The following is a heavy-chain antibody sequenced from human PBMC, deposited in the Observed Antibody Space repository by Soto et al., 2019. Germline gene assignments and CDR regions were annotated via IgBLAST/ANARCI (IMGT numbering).Heavy chain of an antibody. D-gene: IGHD3-3*01. Sequence: GGSLRLSCAASGFTFSSYWMSWVRQAPGKGLEWVANIKQDGSEKYYVDSVKGRFTISRDNSKNTLYLQMNSLRAEDTAVYYCARGAAYDFWSGQTTHYYGMDVWGQGTTVTVSS. J-gene: IGHJ6*02. V-gene: IGHV3-7*01. CDR1: GFTFSSYW. CDR3: ARGAAYDFWSGQTTHYYGMDV. CDR2: IKQDGSEK.